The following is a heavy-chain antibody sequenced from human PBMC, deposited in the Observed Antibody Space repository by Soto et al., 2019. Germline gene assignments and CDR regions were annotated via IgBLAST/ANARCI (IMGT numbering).Heavy chain of an antibody. CDR1: GYTFTSYA. Sequence: QVQLVQSGAEVKRPGASVKVSCKTSGYTFTSYAIHWVRQAPGQRPEWVGWINAGDGTTKDSQKFQDSVTIFTDISATTADMDLSSLKSEDTAVYYCARAPFGDYDYWGQGTLVTVSS. D-gene: IGHD4-17*01. J-gene: IGHJ4*02. CDR2: INAGDGTT. CDR3: ARAPFGDYDY. V-gene: IGHV1-3*01.